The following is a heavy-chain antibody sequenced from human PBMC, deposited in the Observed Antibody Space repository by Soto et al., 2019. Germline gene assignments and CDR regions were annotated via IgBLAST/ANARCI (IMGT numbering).Heavy chain of an antibody. CDR1: GDSITGFY. V-gene: IGHV4-59*01. CDR2: IYHSGTT. CDR3: ARDMPYAAGSLAGCDY. D-gene: IGHD1-26*01. Sequence: SETQSLTCTVSGDSITGFYWSWFRQPPGNTLEWIGYIYHSGTTTYNPSLKSRVSISVDTSKNQFSLRLTSVIAADTAVYYCARDMPYAAGSLAGCDYWGQGILVTVSS. J-gene: IGHJ4*02.